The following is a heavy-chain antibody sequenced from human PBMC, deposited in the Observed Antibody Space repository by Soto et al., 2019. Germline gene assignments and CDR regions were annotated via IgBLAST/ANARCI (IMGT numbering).Heavy chain of an antibody. CDR1: GFPFRSYE. CDR2: ISSGGSNI. J-gene: IGHJ5*02. Sequence: QLVESGGGLVQPGGSLRLSCAASGFPFRSYEMNWVRQAPGKGLEWISYISSGGSNIYHADSVKGRFTISRDNANKTLFLQMNSLRDDDTAVYYCVRDRRGKGPGWFDVWGQGTLVIVSS. V-gene: IGHV3-48*03. D-gene: IGHD6-13*01. CDR3: VRDRRGKGPGWFDV.